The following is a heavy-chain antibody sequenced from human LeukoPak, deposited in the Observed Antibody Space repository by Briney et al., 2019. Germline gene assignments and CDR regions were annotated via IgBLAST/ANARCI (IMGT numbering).Heavy chain of an antibody. CDR1: GFTFSSYS. Sequence: GGSLRLSCAASGFTFSSYSMNWVRQAPGKGLEWVSYISGRGTTIYYADSVKGRFTISRDNAKNSLYLQMNSLRAEDTAVYYCARGGYDSDGFPYYWGQGTLVTVSS. V-gene: IGHV3-48*04. J-gene: IGHJ4*02. CDR2: ISGRGTTI. CDR3: ARGGYDSDGFPYY. D-gene: IGHD5-12*01.